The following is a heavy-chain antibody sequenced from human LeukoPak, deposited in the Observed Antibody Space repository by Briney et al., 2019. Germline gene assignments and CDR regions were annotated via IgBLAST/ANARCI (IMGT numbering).Heavy chain of an antibody. J-gene: IGHJ4*02. D-gene: IGHD6-19*01. CDR3: ARSSGWYRALWD. CDR2: ISYDGSNK. V-gene: IGHV3-30-3*01. Sequence: PGRSLRLSCAASGFTFSSYAMHWVRQAPGKGLEWVAVISYDGSNKYYADSVKGRFTISRDNSKNTLYLQMNSLRAEDTAVYCCARSSGWYRALWDWGQGTLVTVSS. CDR1: GFTFSSYA.